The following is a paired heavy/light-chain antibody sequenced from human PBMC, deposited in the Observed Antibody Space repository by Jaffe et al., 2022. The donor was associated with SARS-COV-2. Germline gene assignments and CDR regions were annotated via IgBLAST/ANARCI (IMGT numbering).Heavy chain of an antibody. CDR1: GGSVSSGLYY. CDR2: VYYSGST. J-gene: IGHJ6*03. V-gene: IGHV4-61*01. Sequence: QVHLQESGPGLVKPSETLSLTCTVSGGSVSSGLYYWSWIRQPPGKGLEWIGYVYYSGSTNYNPSLKSRVTISVDTSKNQFSLKLSSVTAADTAVYYCARFGATYCSDRSCQGYYYYYYMDVWGKGTTVTVSS. CDR3: ARFGATYCSDRSCQGYYYYYYMDV. D-gene: IGHD2-15*01.
Light chain of an antibody. CDR3: QSYDSSLSWV. J-gene: IGLJ3*02. CDR2: GNN. V-gene: IGLV1-40*01. Sequence: QSVLTQPPSVSGAPGQRVTISCTGSSSNIGAGYDVHWYQQPPGAAPKLLIYGNNNRPSGVPDRFSGSRSGTSASLAISGLQAEDEADYYCQSYDSSLSWVFGGGTKLTVL. CDR1: SSNIGAGYD.